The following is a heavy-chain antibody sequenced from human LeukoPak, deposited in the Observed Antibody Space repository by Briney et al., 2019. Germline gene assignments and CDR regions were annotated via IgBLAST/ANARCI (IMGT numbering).Heavy chain of an antibody. CDR1: GITVNSNY. CDR2: IYSGGDT. V-gene: IGHV3-66*01. Sequence: GGSLRLSCAASGITVNSNYVSWVRQAPGKGLEWVSVIYSGGDTYYADSAKGRFTISRDNSKNTLYLQMNSLRAEDTAVYYCVRYNFYGGTPFDCWGQGTLVTVSS. D-gene: IGHD4-23*01. CDR3: VRYNFYGGTPFDC. J-gene: IGHJ4*02.